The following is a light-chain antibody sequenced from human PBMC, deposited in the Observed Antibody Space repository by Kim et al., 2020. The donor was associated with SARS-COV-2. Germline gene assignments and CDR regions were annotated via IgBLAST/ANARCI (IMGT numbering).Light chain of an antibody. Sequence: QSVLTQPASVSGSPGQPITISCTGTSSDVGGYKYVSWYQQHPGKAPKLVIYEVDNRPSGVSIRFSGSKSGNTASLTISGLQAEDEADYYCSSYIRGSTNYVFGTGTKSPS. J-gene: IGLJ1*01. CDR1: SSDVGGYKY. V-gene: IGLV2-14*01. CDR2: EVD. CDR3: SSYIRGSTNYV.